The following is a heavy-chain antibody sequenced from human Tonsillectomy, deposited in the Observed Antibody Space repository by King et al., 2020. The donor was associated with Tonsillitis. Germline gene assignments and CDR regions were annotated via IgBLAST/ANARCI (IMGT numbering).Heavy chain of an antibody. D-gene: IGHD5-24*01. J-gene: IGHJ4*02. CDR2: IYCSGTT. Sequence: QLQESGPGLVKPSQTLSLTCTVSGGSISSGDYYWSWVRQPPGKGLEWIGYIYCSGTTYYNPSLKSRVSISIDTSKNQFSLKLSSVTAADTAVYFCARIQRRDGYNFDYWGQGTLVTVSS. CDR1: GGSISSGDYY. V-gene: IGHV4-30-4*01. CDR3: ARIQRRDGYNFDY.